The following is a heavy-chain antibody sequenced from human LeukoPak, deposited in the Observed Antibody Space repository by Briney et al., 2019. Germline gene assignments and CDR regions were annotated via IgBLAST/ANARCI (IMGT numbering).Heavy chain of an antibody. J-gene: IGHJ5*02. CDR3: ARAAAGTYWFDP. CDR2: IGTAGDT. D-gene: IGHD6-13*01. Sequence: GGSLRLSCAASGFTFSSYDVHWVRQVTGKGLEWVSGIGTAGDTYYPGSVKGRFTISRENAKNSLYLQMNSLRAGDTALYYCARAAAGTYWFDPWGQGTLVTVSS. V-gene: IGHV3-13*01. CDR1: GFTFSSYD.